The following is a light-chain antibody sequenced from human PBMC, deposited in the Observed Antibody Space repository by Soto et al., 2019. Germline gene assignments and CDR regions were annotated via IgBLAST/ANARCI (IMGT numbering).Light chain of an antibody. Sequence: EIVLTQSPATLSSSPGERATLSCRASQSVSSSLAWYQQKPGQAPRLLIYGSSNRAVGIPARFSGSWSWTDFTLPSSSLEPEDFAVYYCQQRSNWPVTFGQGIRLEIK. CDR2: GSS. J-gene: IGKJ5*01. V-gene: IGKV3-11*01. CDR1: QSVSSS. CDR3: QQRSNWPVT.